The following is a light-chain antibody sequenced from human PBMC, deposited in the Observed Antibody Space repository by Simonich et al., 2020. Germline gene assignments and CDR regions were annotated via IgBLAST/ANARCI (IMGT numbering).Light chain of an antibody. CDR3: HAWDSSTVV. CDR2: QAS. J-gene: IGLJ2*01. Sequence: SYELTQPPSVSVSPGQTASIPCSGETLGDQYACWNQQKPGHSPVLVIYQASKRPSGVPERVSGSNSGNTATLTMSGTQAMDEADYYCHAWDSSTVVFGGGTKLTVL. CDR1: TLGDQY. V-gene: IGLV3-1*01.